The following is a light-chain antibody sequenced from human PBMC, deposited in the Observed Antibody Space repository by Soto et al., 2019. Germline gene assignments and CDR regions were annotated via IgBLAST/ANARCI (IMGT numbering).Light chain of an antibody. Sequence: DIQMTQSPSTLSASVGDRVTITCRASQSISTWLAWYQQTPGKAPKLLIYKASSLESGVPSRFSGSGSGTEFTLTISSLQPDDFATYYCQQYSSFWTFGQGTKVEIQ. J-gene: IGKJ1*01. CDR1: QSISTW. CDR3: QQYSSFWT. CDR2: KAS. V-gene: IGKV1-5*03.